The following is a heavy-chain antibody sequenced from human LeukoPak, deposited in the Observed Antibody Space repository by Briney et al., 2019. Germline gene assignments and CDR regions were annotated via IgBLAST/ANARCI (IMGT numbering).Heavy chain of an antibody. CDR2: INQDGRVK. CDR1: GFSSSNYC. CDR3: AIDRDDGGFEY. V-gene: IGHV3-7*01. J-gene: IGHJ4*02. Sequence: GGSLRLSCAASGFSSSNYCMSWVRQAPEKGLEWAANINQDGRVKQYVDSMKGRFTISRDNAKNSLYLQMNSLRAEDAAVYYCAIDRDDGGFEYWGQGTLVTVFS. D-gene: IGHD4-23*01.